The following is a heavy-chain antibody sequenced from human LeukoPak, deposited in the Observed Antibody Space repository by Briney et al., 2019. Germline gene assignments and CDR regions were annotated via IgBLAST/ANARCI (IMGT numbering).Heavy chain of an antibody. V-gene: IGHV1-18*01. CDR1: GGTFSSYA. D-gene: IGHD2-2*01. CDR3: AQMAVPATAMNY. CDR2: ISAYNGDK. J-gene: IGHJ4*02. Sequence: ASVKVSCKASGGTFSSYAISWVRQAPGQGLEWMGWISAYNGDKNYAQKFQGRVTMTTDTSTSTAYMELRSLRSDDTAVYYCAQMAVPATAMNYWGQGTLVTVSS.